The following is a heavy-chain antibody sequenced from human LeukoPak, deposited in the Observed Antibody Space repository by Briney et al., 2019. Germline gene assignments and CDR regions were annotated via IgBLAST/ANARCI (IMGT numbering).Heavy chain of an antibody. CDR3: ARGGNYDGPPDAFDI. D-gene: IGHD1-7*01. CDR1: GYTFTSYG. Sequence: ASVKVSCKASGYTFTSYGISWVRQAPGQGLEWMGWISAYNGNTNYAQKVQGRVTMTTDTSTSTAYMELTSLRSDDTAVYYCARGGNYDGPPDAFDIWGQGTMVTVSS. CDR2: ISAYNGNT. J-gene: IGHJ3*02. V-gene: IGHV1-18*01.